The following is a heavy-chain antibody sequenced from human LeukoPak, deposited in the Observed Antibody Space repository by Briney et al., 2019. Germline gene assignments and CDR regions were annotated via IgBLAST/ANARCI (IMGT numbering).Heavy chain of an antibody. CDR1: GFTFSSYS. V-gene: IGHV3-21*01. J-gene: IGHJ4*02. CDR3: ARVGIAAAGIDY. Sequence: GGSLRLSCAASGFTFSSYSMNWVRQAPGKGLEWVSSISSSSSYIYYADSVKGRFTISRDNAKNSLYLQMNSLRAGDTAVYYCARVGIAAAGIDYWGQGTLVTVSS. CDR2: ISSSSSYI. D-gene: IGHD6-13*01.